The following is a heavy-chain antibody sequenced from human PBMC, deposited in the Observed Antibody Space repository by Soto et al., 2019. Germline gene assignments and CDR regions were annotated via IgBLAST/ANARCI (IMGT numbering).Heavy chain of an antibody. CDR2: INHSGST. CDR3: ARGIVVRKYYYYMDV. V-gene: IGHV4-34*01. J-gene: IGHJ6*03. D-gene: IGHD3-10*01. Sequence: SETLSLTCAVYGGSFSGYYWSWIRQPPGKGLEWIGEINHSGSTNYNPSLKSRVTISVDTSKKQLSLKLRSVTAADTAVYYCARGIVVRKYYYYMDVWGKGTTVTVSS. CDR1: GGSFSGYY.